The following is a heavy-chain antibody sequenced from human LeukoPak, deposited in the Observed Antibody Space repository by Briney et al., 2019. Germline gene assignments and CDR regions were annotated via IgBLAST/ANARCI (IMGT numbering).Heavy chain of an antibody. CDR3: ARDLGHYYYMDV. J-gene: IGHJ6*03. V-gene: IGHV3-30-3*01. CDR2: ISYDGSNK. CDR1: GFTFSSYA. Sequence: GGSLRLSCAASGFTFSSYAMHWVRQAPGKGLEWVAVISYDGSNKYYADSVKGRFTISRENSKNTLYLQMNSLRAEDTAVYYCARDLGHYYYMDVWGKGTTVTVSS.